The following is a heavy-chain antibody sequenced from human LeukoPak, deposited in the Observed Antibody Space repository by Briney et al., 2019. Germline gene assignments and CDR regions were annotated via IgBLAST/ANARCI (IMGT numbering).Heavy chain of an antibody. CDR1: GFTFSSYA. CDR2: ISGDGGST. J-gene: IGHJ4*02. CDR3: ASGTSGSYFVDY. Sequence: GGSLRLSCAASGFTFSSYAMSWVRQAPGKGLGWVSLISGDGGSTYYADSVKGRFTISRDNSKNSLYLQMNSLRTEDTALYYCASGTSGSYFVDYWGQGTLVTVSS. V-gene: IGHV3-43*02. D-gene: IGHD1-26*01.